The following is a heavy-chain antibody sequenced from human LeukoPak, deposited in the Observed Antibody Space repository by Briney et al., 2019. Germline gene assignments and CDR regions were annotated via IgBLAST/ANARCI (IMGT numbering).Heavy chain of an antibody. CDR2: ISSSSTYI. J-gene: IGHJ5*02. CDR3: VRAYHPGGWFDP. CDR1: GFTFSSYS. Sequence: PGGSLRLSCAASGFTFSSYSMNWVRQAPGKGLEWVSSISSSSTYIYYADSVEGRFTISRDNAKDSLYLQMNSLTAEDRAMYYCVRAYHPGGWFDPWGQGTLVTVSS. V-gene: IGHV3-21*01. D-gene: IGHD2-21*01.